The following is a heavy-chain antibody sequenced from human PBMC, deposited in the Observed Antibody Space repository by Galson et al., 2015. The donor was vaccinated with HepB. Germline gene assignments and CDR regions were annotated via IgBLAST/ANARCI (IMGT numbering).Heavy chain of an antibody. CDR3: AKGDYGGNFRYFQH. CDR1: GFTFDDYT. V-gene: IGHV3-43*01. D-gene: IGHD4-23*01. CDR2: ISWDGGST. Sequence: SLRLSCAASGFTFDDYTMHWVRQAPGKGLEWVSLISWDGGSTYYADSVKGRFTISRDNSKNSLYLQMNSLRTEDTALYYCAKGDYGGNFRYFQHWGQGTLVTVSS. J-gene: IGHJ1*01.